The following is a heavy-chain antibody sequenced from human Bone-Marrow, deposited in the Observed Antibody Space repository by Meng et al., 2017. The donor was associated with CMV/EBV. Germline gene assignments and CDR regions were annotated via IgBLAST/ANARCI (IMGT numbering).Heavy chain of an antibody. D-gene: IGHD3-22*01. Sequence: EGQLVRSGGCLVQPWGARRRSCAASGFTFSSYAMSWVRQAPGKGLEWVSAISGSGGSTYYADSVTGRFTISRDNSKNTLYLQMNSLRAEDTAVYYCATTERDYDSSGYYHDYWGQGTLVTVSS. CDR1: GFTFSSYA. CDR2: ISGSGGST. V-gene: IGHV3-23*04. J-gene: IGHJ4*02. CDR3: ATTERDYDSSGYYHDY.